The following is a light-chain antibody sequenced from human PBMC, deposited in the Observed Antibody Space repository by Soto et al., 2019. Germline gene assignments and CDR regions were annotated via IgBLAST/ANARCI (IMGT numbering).Light chain of an antibody. Sequence: QSGLTQPASVSGSPGQSTTISCTGTSSDVGGYNYVSWYQQHPGKAPKLMIYDVSNRPSGVSNRFSGSKSGNTASLTISGLQTEDEADYYCSSYTSSSTLYVFGTGTKVTV. V-gene: IGLV2-14*01. CDR1: SSDVGGYNY. CDR3: SSYTSSSTLYV. CDR2: DVS. J-gene: IGLJ1*01.